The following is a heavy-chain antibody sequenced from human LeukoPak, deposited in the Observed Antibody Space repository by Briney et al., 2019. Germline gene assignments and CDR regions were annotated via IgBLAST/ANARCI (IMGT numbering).Heavy chain of an antibody. CDR2: IYYSGST. Sequence: SETLFLTCSVSGGSISSYYWSWIRQPPGKGLEWIGYIYYSGSTYYNPSLKSRVTISVDTSKNQFSLKLSSVTAADTAVYYCARDHDSSGYYSSTDWYFDLWGRGTLVTVSS. D-gene: IGHD3-22*01. CDR3: ARDHDSSGYYSSTDWYFDL. J-gene: IGHJ2*01. CDR1: GGSISSYY. V-gene: IGHV4-59*12.